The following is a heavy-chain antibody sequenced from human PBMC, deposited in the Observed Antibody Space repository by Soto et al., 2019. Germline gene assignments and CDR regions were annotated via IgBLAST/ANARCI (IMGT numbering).Heavy chain of an antibody. J-gene: IGHJ6*02. CDR1: GGSISRYY. CDR3: ARDLWGYCGTDCYPLDV. CDR2: MYNTGST. Sequence: QVQLQESGPGLVKPSETLSLTCTVSGGSISRYYWSWIRQPPGKGLEWIGYMYNTGSTVYNPPFKSRVTISVDTSKNQFSLKLNSGNAADTAVYYCARDLWGYCGTDCYPLDVWGQGTTVTVSS. V-gene: IGHV4-59*01. D-gene: IGHD2-21*02.